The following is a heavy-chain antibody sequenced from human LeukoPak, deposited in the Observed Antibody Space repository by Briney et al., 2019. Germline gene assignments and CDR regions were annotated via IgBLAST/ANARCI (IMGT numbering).Heavy chain of an antibody. V-gene: IGHV3-33*01. CDR3: ARDSGSRDSSGYYAYYYYGMDV. J-gene: IGHJ6*02. D-gene: IGHD3-22*01. Sequence: GGSLRLSCAASGFTFSSYGMHWVRQAPGKGLEWVAVIWYDGSNKYYADSVKGRFTISRDNSKNTLYLQMNSLRAEDTAVYYCARDSGSRDSSGYYAYYYYGMDVWGQGATVTVSS. CDR1: GFTFSSYG. CDR2: IWYDGSNK.